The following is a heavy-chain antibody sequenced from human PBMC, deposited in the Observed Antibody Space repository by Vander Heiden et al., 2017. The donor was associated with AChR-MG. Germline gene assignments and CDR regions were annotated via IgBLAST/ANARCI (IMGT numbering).Heavy chain of an antibody. CDR3: ARVGTAMDSPVYGMDV. J-gene: IGHJ6*02. CDR1: GYSFTSYW. V-gene: IGHV5-51*01. Sequence: EVQLAQSGAEGKKPGESLKSSCKGSGYSFTSYWGGWVRQIPGKGLEWMGIIYPGDSDTRYSPSFHGQVTISADQSISTAYLQWSSLQASNTAMYYCARVGTAMDSPVYGMDVWGQGTTVTVS. D-gene: IGHD5-18*01. CDR2: IYPGDSDT.